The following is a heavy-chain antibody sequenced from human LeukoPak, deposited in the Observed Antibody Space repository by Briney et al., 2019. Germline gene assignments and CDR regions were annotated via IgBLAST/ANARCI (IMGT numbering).Heavy chain of an antibody. CDR3: ARGPGGSGWYYFDY. Sequence: GGSLRLSCAASGFTFSSYWMSWVRQAPGKGLEWVANIKQDGSEKYYVDSVKGRFTISRDNAKNSLYLQMNSLRAEDTAVYYCARGPGGSGWYYFDYWGQGTLVTVSS. CDR1: GFTFSSYW. J-gene: IGHJ4*02. CDR2: IKQDGSEK. V-gene: IGHV3-7*01. D-gene: IGHD6-19*01.